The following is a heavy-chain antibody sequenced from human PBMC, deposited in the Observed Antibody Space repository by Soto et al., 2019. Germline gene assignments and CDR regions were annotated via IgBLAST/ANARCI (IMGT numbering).Heavy chain of an antibody. V-gene: IGHV1-24*01. CDR3: ATRNSYCSGGSCYSIYFDY. Sequence: ASVKVSCKVSGYTLTELSMHWVRQAPGKGLEWMGGFDPEDGETIYAQKLQGRVTMTEDTSTDTAYMELSSLRSEDTAVYYCATRNSYCSGGSCYSIYFDYWGQGTLVTVSS. D-gene: IGHD2-15*01. CDR2: FDPEDGET. CDR1: GYTLTELS. J-gene: IGHJ4*02.